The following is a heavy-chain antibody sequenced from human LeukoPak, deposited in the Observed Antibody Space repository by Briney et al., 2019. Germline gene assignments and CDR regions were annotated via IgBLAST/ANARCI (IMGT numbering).Heavy chain of an antibody. V-gene: IGHV3-30*02. Sequence: GGSLRLSCAASGFTFSDYYMSWIRQAPGKGLEWVAFIRYDGSNKYYADSVKGRFTISRDNSRNTLYLQMNSLRAEDTAVYYCAKDFDYWGQGTLVTVSS. J-gene: IGHJ4*02. CDR2: IRYDGSNK. CDR3: AKDFDY. CDR1: GFTFSDYY.